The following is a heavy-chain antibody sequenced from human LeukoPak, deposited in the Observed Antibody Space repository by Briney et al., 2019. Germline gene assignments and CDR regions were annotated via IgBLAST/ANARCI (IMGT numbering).Heavy chain of an antibody. Sequence: SETLSLTRIVSGDSVSSSRYYWGWIRQPPGGGLEWIGSIYYSGTTFYNPSLKSRVTISVDTSKNQFSMKLTSVTAADTAVYFCARQDYDCWSGYYDYWGQGTLVTVSS. J-gene: IGHJ4*02. D-gene: IGHD3-3*01. V-gene: IGHV4-39*01. CDR2: IYYSGTT. CDR1: GDSVSSSRYY. CDR3: ARQDYDCWSGYYDY.